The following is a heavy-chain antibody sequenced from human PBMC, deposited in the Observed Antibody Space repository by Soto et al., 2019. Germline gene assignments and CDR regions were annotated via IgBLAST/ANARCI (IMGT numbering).Heavy chain of an antibody. D-gene: IGHD5-18*01. CDR2: IYWDDDK. CDR3: AHRGYMYGNWDHGYFDY. CDR1: GFSLTTSGVG. J-gene: IGHJ4*02. V-gene: IGHV2-5*02. Sequence: QFTLKESGPTRVKPTQTLTLTCTFSGFSLTTSGVGVGWIRKTPGKALEWLAVIYWDDDKRYSPSLKSRLTITKDTSKNQVVLTMAYMDPVDTATYFCAHRGYMYGNWDHGYFDYWGQGTLVTVSS.